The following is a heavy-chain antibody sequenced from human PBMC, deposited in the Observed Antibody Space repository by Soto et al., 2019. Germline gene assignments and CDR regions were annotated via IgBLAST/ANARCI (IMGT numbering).Heavy chain of an antibody. CDR1: GYTFTSYG. CDR2: ISAYNGNT. Sequence: ASVKVSCKASGYTFTSYGISWVRQAPGQGLEWMGWISAYNGNTNYAQKLQGRVAMTTDTSTSTDYMELRSLRSDDTAVYYCARDPYYDSSGYYDLDVWGQGTTVTVSS. V-gene: IGHV1-18*04. J-gene: IGHJ6*02. D-gene: IGHD3-22*01. CDR3: ARDPYYDSSGYYDLDV.